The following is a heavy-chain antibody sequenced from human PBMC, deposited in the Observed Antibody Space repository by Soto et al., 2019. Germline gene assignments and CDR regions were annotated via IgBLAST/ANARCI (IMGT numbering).Heavy chain of an antibody. Sequence: PRWSLRLSCSASVFTFSDYYMSWIRQAPGKGLEWLSYSSNSGTYTRYADSVKGRFSISRDNAKNSLFLQINSLRGEDTAIYYCARSGDNYNVLDYWGQGTPVTVSS. J-gene: IGHJ4*02. CDR2: SSNSGTYT. V-gene: IGHV3-11*06. CDR1: VFTFSDYY. D-gene: IGHD3-10*02. CDR3: ARSGDNYNVLDY.